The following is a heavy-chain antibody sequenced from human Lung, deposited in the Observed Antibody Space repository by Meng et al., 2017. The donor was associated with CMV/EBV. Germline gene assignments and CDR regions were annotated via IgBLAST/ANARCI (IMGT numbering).Heavy chain of an antibody. CDR1: GVSISTDSW. CDR3: AKEWLNATTGQFDY. Sequence: GSGVSISTDSWWSWVRQPPGKGLEWIGEIYRSGSANYSPSLKSRVTISIDRSKNQFSLRLTSVTAADTAVYYCAKEWLNATTGQFDYWGQGTLVTVSS. D-gene: IGHD1-26*01. CDR2: IYRSGSA. J-gene: IGHJ4*02. V-gene: IGHV4-4*02.